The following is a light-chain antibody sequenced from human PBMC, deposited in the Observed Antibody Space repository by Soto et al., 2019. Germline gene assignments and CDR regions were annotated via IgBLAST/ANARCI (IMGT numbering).Light chain of an antibody. CDR3: QQRSNWPIT. Sequence: EIVLTQSPATLPLSTGERATLSCRASQSVSSYLAWYQQEPGQAPRLLIYDASKRATGIPARFSGSGSGTDFTLTISSLEPEDFAVYYCQQRSNWPITFGQGTRLEIK. CDR2: DAS. J-gene: IGKJ5*01. CDR1: QSVSSY. V-gene: IGKV3-11*01.